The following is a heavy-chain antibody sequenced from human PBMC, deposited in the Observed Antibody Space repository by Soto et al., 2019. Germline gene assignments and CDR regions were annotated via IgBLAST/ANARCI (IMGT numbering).Heavy chain of an antibody. CDR1: GYTFTSYH. CDR3: ARDTPPTDY. V-gene: IGHV1-18*01. Sequence: QVQLVQSGAEVKKPGASVKVSCKTSGYTFTSYHISWVRQAPGQGLEWMGWISAYNTNTNYAQKFQGRVTMTTDTLTRTPYRELRSLRSADTGVYSRARDTPPTDYWGQGTLVTVSS. CDR2: ISAYNTNT. J-gene: IGHJ4*02.